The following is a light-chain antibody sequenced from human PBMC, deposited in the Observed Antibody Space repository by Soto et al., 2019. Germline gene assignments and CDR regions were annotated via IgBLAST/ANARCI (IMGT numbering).Light chain of an antibody. Sequence: EIVMTQSPATLSVSPGERATLSCSASQSVSSNLAWYQQNPGQAPRLLIYGASTRATGIPARFSGSGSGTEFTLTISSLQSEDFAVYYCQQYNKWPLTFGGGTKVEIK. V-gene: IGKV3D-15*01. CDR1: QSVSSN. J-gene: IGKJ4*01. CDR2: GAS. CDR3: QQYNKWPLT.